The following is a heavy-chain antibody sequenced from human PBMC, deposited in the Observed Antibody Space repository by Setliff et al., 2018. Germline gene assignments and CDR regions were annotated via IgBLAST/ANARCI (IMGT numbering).Heavy chain of an antibody. CDR3: ATALRYFDWLSPYYYYYCYMDV. Sequence: WASVKVSCKASGYTFTGYYIHWVRQAPGQGLEWMGRINPNSGGTNCAQKFQGRVTMTEDTSTDTAYMELSSLRSEDTAVYYCATALRYFDWLSPYYYYYCYMDVWGKGTTVTVSS. D-gene: IGHD3-9*01. V-gene: IGHV1-2*06. CDR1: GYTFTGYY. J-gene: IGHJ6*03. CDR2: INPNSGGT.